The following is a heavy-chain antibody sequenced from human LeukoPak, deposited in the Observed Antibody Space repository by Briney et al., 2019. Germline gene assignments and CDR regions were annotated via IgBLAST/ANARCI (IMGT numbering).Heavy chain of an antibody. CDR1: GFTFSSYA. CDR3: AKDQQSISYSP. D-gene: IGHD4-11*01. Sequence: GGSLRLSCAASGFTFSSYAMSWVRQAPGKGLEWISTISGSGGSTYYVDSVKGRFTISRDNSKNTLYPQMNSLRAEDTAIYYCAKDQQSISYSPWGQGTLVTVSS. V-gene: IGHV3-23*01. CDR2: ISGSGGST. J-gene: IGHJ5*02.